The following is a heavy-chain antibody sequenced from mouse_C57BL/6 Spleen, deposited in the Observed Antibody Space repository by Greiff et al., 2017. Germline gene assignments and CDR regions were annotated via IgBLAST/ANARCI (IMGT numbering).Heavy chain of an antibody. CDR3: ARRAQATDY. D-gene: IGHD3-2*02. CDR1: GYTFTSYW. Sequence: VQLQQPGAELVMPGASVKLSCKASGYTFTSYWMHWVKQRPGQGLEWIGEIDPSDSYTNYNQKFKGKSTLTVAKSSSTAYMQLSSLTSEDSAVYYCARRAQATDYWGQGTTLTVSS. V-gene: IGHV1-69*01. CDR2: IDPSDSYT. J-gene: IGHJ2*01.